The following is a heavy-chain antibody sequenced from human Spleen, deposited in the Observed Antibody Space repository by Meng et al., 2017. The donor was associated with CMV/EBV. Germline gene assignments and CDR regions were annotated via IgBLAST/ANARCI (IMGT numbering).Heavy chain of an antibody. CDR3: ARVYPVFRIGPNGYFDY. D-gene: IGHD2-15*01. V-gene: IGHV1-2*02. CDR2: INPNTGDT. Sequence: ASVKVSCKASGYTFTDYFLYWVRQAPGQRLEWMGCINPNTGDTNYAQKFQGRVTMTRDTSISTVYMELSRLTSDDTAVYYCARVYPVFRIGPNGYFDYWGQGTLVTVSS. J-gene: IGHJ4*02. CDR1: GYTFTDYF.